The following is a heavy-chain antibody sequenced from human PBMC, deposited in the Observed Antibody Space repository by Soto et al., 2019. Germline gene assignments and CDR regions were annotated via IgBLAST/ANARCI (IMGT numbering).Heavy chain of an antibody. D-gene: IGHD3-22*01. CDR3: ARGSSPYYYDSSGYLCWFDP. CDR1: GYTCTSYA. CDR2: INAGNGNT. J-gene: IGHJ5*02. Sequence: ASVKVSCKASGYTCTSYAMHWVRQAPGQRLEWMGWINAGNGNTKYSQKFQGRVTITRDTSASTAYMELSSLRSEDTAEYYCARGSSPYYYDSSGYLCWFDPWGQGTLVTVSS. V-gene: IGHV1-3*01.